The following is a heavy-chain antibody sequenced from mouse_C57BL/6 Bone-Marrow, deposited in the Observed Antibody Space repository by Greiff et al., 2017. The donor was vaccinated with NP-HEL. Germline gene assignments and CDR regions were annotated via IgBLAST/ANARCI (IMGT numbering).Heavy chain of an antibody. D-gene: IGHD1-1*01. V-gene: IGHV10-1*01. J-gene: IGHJ4*01. CDR2: IRSKSNNYAT. Sequence: EVHLVESGGGLVQPKGSLKLSCAASGFSFNTYAMNWVRQAPGKGLEWVARIRSKSNNYATYYADSVQDRFTISRDDSESMVYLQMNNLTTEDTAMYYWVRQYYCNSPYAMDYWGQGTSVTVSS. CDR1: GFSFNTYA. CDR3: VRQYYCNSPYAMDY.